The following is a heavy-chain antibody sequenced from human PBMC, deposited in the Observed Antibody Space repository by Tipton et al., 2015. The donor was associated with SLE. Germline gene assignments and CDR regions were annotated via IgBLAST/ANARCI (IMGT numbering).Heavy chain of an antibody. CDR1: GGSISSYY. CDR2: IYYSGSI. J-gene: IGHJ3*02. V-gene: IGHV4-59*01. D-gene: IGHD4-11*01. Sequence: TLSLTCTVSGGSISSYYWSWIRQPPGKGLEWIGYIYYSGSIYYNPSLKSRVTISVDTSKNQFSLKLSSVTAADTAVYYCARDDLTVGAFDIWGQGTMVTVSS. CDR3: ARDDLTVGAFDI.